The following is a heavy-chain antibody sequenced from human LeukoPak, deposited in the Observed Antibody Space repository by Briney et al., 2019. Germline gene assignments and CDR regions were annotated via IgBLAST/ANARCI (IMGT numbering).Heavy chain of an antibody. J-gene: IGHJ3*02. CDR2: ISGSGGNI. Sequence: GGSLRLSCTASGFTFSDYAMSWVRQAPGKGLEWVSGISGSGGNIRYADSVKGRFIISRDISKNTLYLQMNSLRAEDSALYYCARGGRGSAAVVAPRSFDIWGQGTMVTVSS. V-gene: IGHV3-23*01. CDR3: ARGGRGSAAVVAPRSFDI. CDR1: GFTFSDYA. D-gene: IGHD3-22*01.